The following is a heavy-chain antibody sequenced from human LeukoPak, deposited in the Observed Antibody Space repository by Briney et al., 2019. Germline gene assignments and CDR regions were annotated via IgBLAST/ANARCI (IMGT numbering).Heavy chain of an antibody. CDR1: GFTFSSSG. CDR2: VRYDGSNK. D-gene: IGHD1-26*01. J-gene: IGHJ4*02. Sequence: GGSLRLSCAASGFTFSSSGMHWVRQTPGKGLAWVAFVRYDGSNKNYVDSVKGRFTISRDNSKNTLYLQMNSLRAEDTAVYYCAKDIALYREPLDYWGQGTLVTVSS. V-gene: IGHV3-30*02. CDR3: AKDIALYREPLDY.